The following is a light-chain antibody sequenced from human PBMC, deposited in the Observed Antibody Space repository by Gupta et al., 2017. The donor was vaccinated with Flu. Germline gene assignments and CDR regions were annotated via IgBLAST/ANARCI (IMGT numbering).Light chain of an antibody. Sequence: QSALTQPAPASGSPGQSTTIPFTGTSSDVGGYEYVSWYKHNPGKAPKLMIYDGSNRPSGVSSRFSGSKSGNTAFLTISGLQAEGEADYYSNSYSSSSTLIVCGGGTKLTV. CDR3: NSYSSSSTLIV. CDR2: DGS. CDR1: SSDVGGYEY. J-gene: IGLJ2*01. V-gene: IGLV2-14*03.